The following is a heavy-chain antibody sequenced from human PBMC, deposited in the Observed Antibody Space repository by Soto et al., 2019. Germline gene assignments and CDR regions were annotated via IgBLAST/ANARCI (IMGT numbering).Heavy chain of an antibody. Sequence: EVQLLESGGGLVQPGGSLRLSCAVSGFSFSTYAMSWVRQAPGKGLEWVSGISAGGGNTYYADSVRGRFTISRDNSKDTLYLQITSLISEDTALYYCVKHAEYQLVSWFDPWGQGTLVTVSS. CDR2: ISAGGGNT. D-gene: IGHD2-2*01. CDR1: GFSFSTYA. J-gene: IGHJ5*02. V-gene: IGHV3-23*01. CDR3: VKHAEYQLVSWFDP.